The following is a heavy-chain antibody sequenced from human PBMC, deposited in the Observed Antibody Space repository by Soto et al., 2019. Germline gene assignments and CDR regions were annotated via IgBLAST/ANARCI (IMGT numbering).Heavy chain of an antibody. Sequence: QVQLVQSGAEVRKPGASVKVSCQASGCTFTTYDISWVRQAPGQGLEWMGGIIPLCDATKYAQKFQGRVTITADKSTGTAYMELSRLRSEDTAMYYCSRDRSSSWYNGTFYFDSWGQGTLVTVSS. D-gene: IGHD6-19*01. CDR2: IIPLCDAT. CDR1: GCTFTTYD. CDR3: SRDRSSSWYNGTFYFDS. J-gene: IGHJ4*02. V-gene: IGHV1-69*06.